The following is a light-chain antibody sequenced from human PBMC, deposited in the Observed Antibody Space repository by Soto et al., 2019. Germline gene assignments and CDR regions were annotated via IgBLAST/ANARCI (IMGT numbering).Light chain of an antibody. CDR1: QSLVHGNGNTY. CDR3: MQGTKFPGT. J-gene: IGKJ1*01. CDR2: QIS. Sequence: EIVMTQAPLSSPVTLGQPASISCRSSQSLVHGNGNTYLSWLHQSPGQTPRLLIYQISNRFTGVPGKFSGRGAGTDFTLTISSVEADDVGTYYCMQGTKFPGTFGQVTKVEVK. V-gene: IGKV2-24*01.